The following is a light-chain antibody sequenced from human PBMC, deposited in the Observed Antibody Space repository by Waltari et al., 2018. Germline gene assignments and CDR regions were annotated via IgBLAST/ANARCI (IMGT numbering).Light chain of an antibody. CDR3: QQSYSTLPMYT. Sequence: DIQMTQSPSSLSASVGDRVTITCRASQSIRSYLNWYQQKPGKAPKLLIYAASSLQSGVPSRFSGSGSGTDFTLTISSLQPEDFATYYCQQSYSTLPMYTFGQGTKLEIK. CDR1: QSIRSY. V-gene: IGKV1-39*01. CDR2: AAS. J-gene: IGKJ2*01.